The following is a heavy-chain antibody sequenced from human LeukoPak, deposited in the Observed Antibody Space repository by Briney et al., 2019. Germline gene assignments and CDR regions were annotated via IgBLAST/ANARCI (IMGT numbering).Heavy chain of an antibody. CDR1: GYTFTGYY. Sequence: GGSVKVSCKASGYTFTGYYMHWVRQAPGQGLEWMGWINPNSGGTNYAQKFQGRVTMTRDTSISTAYMELSRLRSDDTAVYYCARILWQYDFWSGYFVWGQGTLVTVSS. D-gene: IGHD3-3*01. CDR3: ARILWQYDFWSGYFV. CDR2: INPNSGGT. J-gene: IGHJ4*02. V-gene: IGHV1-2*02.